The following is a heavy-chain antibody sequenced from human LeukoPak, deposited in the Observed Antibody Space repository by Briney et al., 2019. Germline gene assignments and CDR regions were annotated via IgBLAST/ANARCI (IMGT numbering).Heavy chain of an antibody. Sequence: PSETLSLTCAVYGGSFSGYYWSWIRQPPGEGLEWIGSIYYSGSPYYNPSLKGRVTISVDTPKNQFSLKLSSVTATDTAVYYCARRLWFDSWGQGTLVTVSS. J-gene: IGHJ5*01. CDR1: GGSFSGYY. CDR2: IYYSGSP. CDR3: ARRLWFDS. V-gene: IGHV4-34*01.